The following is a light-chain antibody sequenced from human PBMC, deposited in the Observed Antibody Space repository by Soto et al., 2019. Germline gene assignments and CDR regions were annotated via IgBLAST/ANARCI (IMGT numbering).Light chain of an antibody. V-gene: IGLV1-40*01. J-gene: IGLJ3*02. CDR1: SSNLGAGYD. CDR2: GNR. Sequence: QSVLTQPPSVFGVPGQRVTISCTGTSSNLGAGYDVHWYQQLPGAAPKLVIFGNRNRPSGVPERFSGSKSGTSASLAITGLQTEDEADYYCQAYDYSLTASVFGGGTKLTVL. CDR3: QAYDYSLTASV.